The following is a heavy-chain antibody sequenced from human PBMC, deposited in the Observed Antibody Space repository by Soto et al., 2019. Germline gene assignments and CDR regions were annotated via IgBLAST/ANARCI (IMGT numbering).Heavy chain of an antibody. CDR2: IFYSGST. CDR3: ATAMGGDSGGYFHH. Sequence: QLQLQESGPGLVKPSETLSLTCSVSGGSISSSSFHWGWIRQPPGKGLECLGNIFYSGSTSYNPSLKTRVTISADTSKNQFSLKLSSVTAADTAVYYWATAMGGDSGGYFHHWGQGTLVTVSS. D-gene: IGHD4-17*01. CDR1: GGSISSSSFH. V-gene: IGHV4-39*01. J-gene: IGHJ1*01.